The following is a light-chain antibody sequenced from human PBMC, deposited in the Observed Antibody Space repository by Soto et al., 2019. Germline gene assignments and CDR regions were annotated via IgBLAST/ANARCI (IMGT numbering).Light chain of an antibody. CDR2: DAS. J-gene: IGKJ1*01. V-gene: IGKV3-11*01. Sequence: EIVLTQSPATLSLSPGERATLSCRASQSVSSYLAWYQQKPGQAPRLLIYDASNRATGIPARFSGSGSGTDFPLTISRLAPEDFAVYYCQQRSTTWTFGQGTKVEIK. CDR1: QSVSSY. CDR3: QQRSTTWT.